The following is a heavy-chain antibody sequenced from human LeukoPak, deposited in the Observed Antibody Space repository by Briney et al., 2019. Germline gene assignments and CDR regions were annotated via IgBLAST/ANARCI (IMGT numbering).Heavy chain of an antibody. CDR2: INHSGST. Sequence: SETLSLTCAVYGGSFCGYYWSWIRQPPGKGLEWIGEINHSGSTNYNPSLKSRVTISVDTSKNQFSLKLSSVTAADTAVYYCARVSPYCSGGSCYFDYWGQGTLVTVSS. CDR3: ARVSPYCSGGSCYFDY. D-gene: IGHD2-15*01. CDR1: GGSFCGYY. J-gene: IGHJ4*02. V-gene: IGHV4-34*01.